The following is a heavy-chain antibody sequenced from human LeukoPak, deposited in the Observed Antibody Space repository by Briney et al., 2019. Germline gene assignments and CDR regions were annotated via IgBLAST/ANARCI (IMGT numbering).Heavy chain of an antibody. CDR1: GFTFSDYY. Sequence: GGSLRLSCAASGFTFSDYYMSWIRQAPGKGLEWVSSISTSSRYIYYRDSVKGRFTISRDDAKNSLYLQMNSLRVEDTAVYYCARADCSGSTCYLRRSWFDPWGQGTLVTVSS. CDR2: ISTSSRYI. D-gene: IGHD2-2*01. V-gene: IGHV3-11*06. J-gene: IGHJ5*02. CDR3: ARADCSGSTCYLRRSWFDP.